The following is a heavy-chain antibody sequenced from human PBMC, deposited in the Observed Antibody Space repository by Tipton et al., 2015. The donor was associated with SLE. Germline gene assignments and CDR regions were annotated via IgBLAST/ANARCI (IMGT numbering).Heavy chain of an antibody. CDR2: IYYSGST. V-gene: IGHV4-39*07. CDR3: ARRADAFDI. Sequence: TLSLTCTVSGGSITSKSYYLAWLRQPPGKGLEWIGTIYYSGSTNYNPSLKSRVTISVDTSKNQFSLKLSSVTAADTAVYYCARRADAFDIWGQGTMVTVSS. CDR1: GGSITSKSYY. J-gene: IGHJ3*02.